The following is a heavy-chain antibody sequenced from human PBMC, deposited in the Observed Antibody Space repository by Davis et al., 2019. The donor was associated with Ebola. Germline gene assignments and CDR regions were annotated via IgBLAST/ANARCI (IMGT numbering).Heavy chain of an antibody. CDR3: ARDRRLIVVVPTATWFAP. V-gene: IGHV1-18*01. Sequence: ASVKVSCKVSGYTLSELSIHWVRQAPGQGLEWMGWISAYNGNTNYAQNFQGRVTMTTDTSTSTAYMELRSLRSDDTAVYYCARDRRLIVVVPTATWFAPWGQGALVTVSS. J-gene: IGHJ5*02. CDR2: ISAYNGNT. CDR1: GYTLSELS. D-gene: IGHD2-2*01.